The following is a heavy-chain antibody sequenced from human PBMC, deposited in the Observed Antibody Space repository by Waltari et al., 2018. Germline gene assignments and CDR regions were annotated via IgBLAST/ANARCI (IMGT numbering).Heavy chain of an antibody. V-gene: IGHV1-2*02. D-gene: IGHD2-21*01. J-gene: IGHJ3*02. Sequence: QVQLVQSGAEVKKPGASVKVSCKASGYTFTGYYMHWVRQAPGQGLEWMGWINPNSGGTNYAQKFQGRVTMTRDTSISTAYMELSRLRSDDTAVYYCARAAPAYCGGDCYPPYIWGQGTMVTVSS. CDR1: GYTFTGYY. CDR3: ARAAPAYCGGDCYPPYI. CDR2: INPNSGGT.